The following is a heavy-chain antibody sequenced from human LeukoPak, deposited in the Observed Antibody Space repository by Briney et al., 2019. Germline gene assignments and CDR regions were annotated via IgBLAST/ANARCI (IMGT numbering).Heavy chain of an antibody. D-gene: IGHD4-23*01. V-gene: IGHV1-2*02. J-gene: IGHJ4*02. CDR1: GYTFTGYY. CDR3: ARETTVVTRRGLGY. Sequence: ASVKVSCKASGYTFTGYYMHWVRQAPGQGPEWMGWINPNSGGTNYAQKFQGRVTMTRDTSISTAYMELSRLRSDDTAVYYCARETTVVTRRGLGYWGQGTLVTVSS. CDR2: INPNSGGT.